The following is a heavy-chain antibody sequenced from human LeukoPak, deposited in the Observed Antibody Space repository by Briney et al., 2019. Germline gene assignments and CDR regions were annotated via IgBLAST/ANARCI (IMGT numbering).Heavy chain of an antibody. CDR1: GYTLTELS. J-gene: IGHJ3*02. V-gene: IGHV1-24*01. CDR2: FDPEDGET. CDR3: ARDCLELDFRCDAFDI. Sequence: ASVKVSCKVSGYTLTELSMHWVRQAPGKGLEWMGGFDPEDGETIYAQKFQGRVTMTEDTSTDTAYMELSSLRSEDTAVYYCARDCLELDFRCDAFDIWGQGTMVTVSS. D-gene: IGHD1-7*01.